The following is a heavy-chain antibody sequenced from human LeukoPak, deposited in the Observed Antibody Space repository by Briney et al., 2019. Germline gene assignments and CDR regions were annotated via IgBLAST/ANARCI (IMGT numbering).Heavy chain of an antibody. Sequence: GGSLRLSCAASGFTFSSYMMNWVRQAPGKGLEWVSYINSNSRTIYYADSVKGRFTVSRDNAKNSLYLQMNSLRDEDTAVYYCARGPTISGSYSDYWGQGTLVTVSS. CDR2: INSNSRTI. CDR1: GFTFSSYM. CDR3: ARGPTISGSYSDY. V-gene: IGHV3-48*02. J-gene: IGHJ4*02. D-gene: IGHD1-26*01.